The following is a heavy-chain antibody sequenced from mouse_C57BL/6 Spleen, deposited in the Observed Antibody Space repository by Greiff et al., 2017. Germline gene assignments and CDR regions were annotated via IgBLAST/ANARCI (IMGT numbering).Heavy chain of an antibody. CDR3: AIGPFTTVVDY. CDR1: GYTFTSYW. J-gene: IGHJ2*01. V-gene: IGHV1-74*01. D-gene: IGHD1-1*01. Sequence: QVQLKQPGAELVKPGASVKVSCKASGYTFTSYWMHWVKQRPGQGLEWIGRLHPSDSDTNYNQKFKGKATLTVDKSSSTAYMQLSSLTSEDSAVYYCAIGPFTTVVDYWGQGTTLTVSS. CDR2: LHPSDSDT.